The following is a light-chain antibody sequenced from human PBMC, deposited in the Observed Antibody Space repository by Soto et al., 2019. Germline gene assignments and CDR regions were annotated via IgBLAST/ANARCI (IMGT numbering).Light chain of an antibody. CDR3: SSYTSSSTHVL. V-gene: IGLV2-14*03. CDR1: SSDVGGYNY. CDR2: DVS. Sequence: QSVLTQPASVSGSPGQSITISCTGTSSDVGGYNYVSWYQQHPGKAPKLMIYDVSNRPSGVSNRFSGSKSGNTASLTISGLQAGDEADYSCSSYTSSSTHVLFGGGTQLTVL. J-gene: IGLJ2*01.